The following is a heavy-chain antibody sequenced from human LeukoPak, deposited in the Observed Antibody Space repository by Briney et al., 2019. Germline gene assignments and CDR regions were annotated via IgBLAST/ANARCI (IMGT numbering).Heavy chain of an antibody. Sequence: SETLSLTCAVFGGSVSSADFYWSWIRQPPGKGLEWIAYIYYSGSTYYNPSLKSRVSISLDTSKNQFSPKLSSVPAADTAVYYCARVPKSGYLEKTIDYWGQGTLVTVSS. J-gene: IGHJ4*02. D-gene: IGHD5-12*01. CDR3: ARVPKSGYLEKTIDY. CDR2: IYYSGST. V-gene: IGHV4-30-4*01. CDR1: GGSVSSADFY.